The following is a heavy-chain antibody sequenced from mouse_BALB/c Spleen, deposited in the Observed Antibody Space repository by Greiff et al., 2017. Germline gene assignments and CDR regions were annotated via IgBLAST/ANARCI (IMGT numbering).Heavy chain of an antibody. CDR2: ISSGGST. Sequence: EVKVVESGGGLVKPGGSLKLSCAASGFTFSSYAMSWVRQTPEKRLEWVASISSGGSTYYQDSVKGRFTISRDNARNILYLQMSSLRSEDAAMFYCARGRSTTGSEGFAYWGQGTLVTVSA. J-gene: IGHJ3*01. D-gene: IGHD1-1*01. CDR3: ARGRSTTGSEGFAY. V-gene: IGHV5-6-5*01. CDR1: GFTFSSYA.